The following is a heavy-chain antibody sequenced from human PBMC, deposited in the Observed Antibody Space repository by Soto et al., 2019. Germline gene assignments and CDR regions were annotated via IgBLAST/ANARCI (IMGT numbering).Heavy chain of an antibody. Sequence: QITLKEYGPTLVKPTQTLTLTCTFSGVSRSTSGVGVGWIRQPPGKALDRIALIYWDDDKRYSTSLKSRITITKDTSKNQVVLTMTNMDPVDTAAYDCAQGGDWFDAWGQGTLVTVSS. CDR3: AQGGDWFDA. J-gene: IGHJ5*02. V-gene: IGHV2-5*02. D-gene: IGHD1-26*01. CDR2: IYWDDDK. CDR1: GVSRSTSGVG.